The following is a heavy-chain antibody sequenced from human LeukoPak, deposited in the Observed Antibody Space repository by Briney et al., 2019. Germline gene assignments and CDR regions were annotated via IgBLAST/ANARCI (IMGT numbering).Heavy chain of an antibody. Sequence: GGSLRLSCEASGFTFSSYAMSWVRQAPGKGLEWVSGISGSGGRTYYADSVEGRFTISRDNSKNTLYLQMNSLRAEDTAVYYCARDGYSGDYYYGMDVWGQGTTVTVSS. CDR3: ARDGYSGDYYYGMDV. D-gene: IGHD5-12*01. CDR2: ISGSGGRT. CDR1: GFTFSSYA. V-gene: IGHV3-23*01. J-gene: IGHJ6*02.